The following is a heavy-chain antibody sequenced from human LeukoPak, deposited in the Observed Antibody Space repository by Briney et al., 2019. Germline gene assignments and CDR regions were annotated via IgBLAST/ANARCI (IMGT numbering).Heavy chain of an antibody. CDR2: IYYSGST. D-gene: IGHD3-10*01. CDR1: GGSISSGGYY. CDR3: ARGANHLLWFGDAYYYYGMDV. V-gene: IGHV4-61*08. J-gene: IGHJ6*02. Sequence: SETLSLTCTVSGGSISSGGYYWSWIRQPPGKGLEWIGYIYYSGSTNYNPSLKSRVTISVDTSKNQFSLKLSSVTAADTAVYYCARGANHLLWFGDAYYYYGMDVWGQGTTVTVSS.